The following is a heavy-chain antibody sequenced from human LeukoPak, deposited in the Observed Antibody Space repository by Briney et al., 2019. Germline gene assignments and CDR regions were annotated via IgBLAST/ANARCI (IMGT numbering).Heavy chain of an antibody. CDR1: GGSISGYY. D-gene: IGHD2/OR15-2a*01. CDR3: ARGLSASYDFNWFDS. Sequence: PSETLSLTCIVSGGSISGYYWSWIRQPAGKGPEWMGRINTSGTTRYDPSLKSRVTMSVDTSKNQFSLKLTSVTAADTAVYYCARGLSASYDFNWFDSWGQGTLVTVSS. V-gene: IGHV4-4*07. J-gene: IGHJ5*01. CDR2: INTSGTT.